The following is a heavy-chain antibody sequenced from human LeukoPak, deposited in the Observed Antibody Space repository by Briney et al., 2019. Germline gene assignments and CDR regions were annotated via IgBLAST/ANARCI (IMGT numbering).Heavy chain of an antibody. J-gene: IGHJ4*02. Sequence: ASVKVSCKASGYTFTSYDIYWVRQATGQGLEWMGWMNPNSGNTGYAQKFQGRVTMTRNTSISTAYMELSSLRPEDTAVYYCARSYSSSWYGGGDYWGQGTLVTVSS. CDR3: ARSYSSSWYGGGDY. D-gene: IGHD6-13*01. V-gene: IGHV1-8*01. CDR1: GYTFTSYD. CDR2: MNPNSGNT.